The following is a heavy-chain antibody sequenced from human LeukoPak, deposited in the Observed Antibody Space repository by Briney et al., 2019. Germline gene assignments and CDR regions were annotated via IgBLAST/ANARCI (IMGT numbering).Heavy chain of an antibody. Sequence: PSETLSLTCTVSGGSISSSSYYWGWIRQPPGKGLEWVSSISSSSSYIYYADSVKGRFTISRDNAKNSLYLQMNSLRAEDTAVYYCARETCGGDCSTYGMDVWGQGTTVTVSS. V-gene: IGHV3-21*01. CDR1: GGSISSSS. CDR2: ISSSSSYI. D-gene: IGHD2-21*02. J-gene: IGHJ6*02. CDR3: ARETCGGDCSTYGMDV.